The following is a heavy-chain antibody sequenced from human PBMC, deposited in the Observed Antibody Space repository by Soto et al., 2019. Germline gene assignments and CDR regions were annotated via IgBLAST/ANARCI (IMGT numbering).Heavy chain of an antibody. CDR3: ARGLVYGSGPNWFDP. V-gene: IGHV1-46*01. CDR2: INPNSGST. Sequence: ASVKVSCKASGYTLTSYYMHWVRQAPGQGLEWMGIINPNSGSTGYAQKFQGRVTMTRNTSISTAYMELSSLRSEDTAVYYCARGLVYGSGPNWFDPWGQGTLVTVSS. D-gene: IGHD3-10*01. J-gene: IGHJ5*02. CDR1: GYTLTSYY.